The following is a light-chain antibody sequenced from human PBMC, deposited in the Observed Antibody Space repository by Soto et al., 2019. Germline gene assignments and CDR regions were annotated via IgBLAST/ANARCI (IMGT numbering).Light chain of an antibody. Sequence: ETVLTQSPATLSLSPGERATLSCRASQSISSSLAWYQQTPGQAPRLLIYDASKRATGIPARFSGSGSGTDFTLTISSLEPEDFAVYYCQQRFTWPSFGPGTKVDNK. CDR3: QQRFTWPS. V-gene: IGKV3-11*01. CDR1: QSISSS. J-gene: IGKJ3*01. CDR2: DAS.